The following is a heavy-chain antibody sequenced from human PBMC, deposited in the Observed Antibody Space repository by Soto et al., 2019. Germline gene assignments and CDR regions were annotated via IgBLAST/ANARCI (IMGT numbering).Heavy chain of an antibody. CDR3: ARASPAHYFDN. V-gene: IGHV1-2*02. CDR1: GYTFIGFY. CDR2: INPHSGVT. J-gene: IGHJ4*02. Sequence: GASVKVSCKTFGYTFIGFYLHWVRQAPGQGPEWMGCINPHSGVTKYAQKFEGRVTLTRDASINTAFMEVTNLRSDDTAIYSCARASPAHYFDNSGLGTLVTVPS.